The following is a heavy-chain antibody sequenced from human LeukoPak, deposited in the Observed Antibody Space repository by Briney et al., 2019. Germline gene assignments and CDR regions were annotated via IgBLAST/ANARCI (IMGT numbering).Heavy chain of an antibody. CDR2: FYYSGST. D-gene: IGHD6-13*01. Sequence: SETLSLTCTASGDSISSSSYYWGWIRQPPGKGLEWIGSFYYSGSTYYNPSLKSRVTMSVDTSKNQLSLRLSSVTAADTAVYYCARDSYSSTWSPSYYFDYWGQGTLVTVSS. V-gene: IGHV4-39*07. CDR1: GDSISSSSYY. J-gene: IGHJ4*02. CDR3: ARDSYSSTWSPSYYFDY.